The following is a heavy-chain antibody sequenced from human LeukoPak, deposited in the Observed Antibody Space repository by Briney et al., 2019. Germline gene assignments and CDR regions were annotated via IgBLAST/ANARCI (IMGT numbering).Heavy chain of an antibody. CDR2: IYSGDSDA. D-gene: IGHD2-2*01. J-gene: IGHJ4*02. CDR3: ARQGEGVVVVPAAIDH. Sequence: GESLKISCKGSGYIFSNYWIGWVRQMPGKGLEWMGIIYSGDSDARYSPSFQGQVTISADKSISTAYLQWSSLKASDTAMYYCARQGEGVVVVPAAIDHWGQGTLVTVSS. CDR1: GYIFSNYW. V-gene: IGHV5-51*01.